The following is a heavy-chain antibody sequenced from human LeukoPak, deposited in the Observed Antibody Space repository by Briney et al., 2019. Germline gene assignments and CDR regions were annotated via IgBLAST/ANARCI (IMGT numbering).Heavy chain of an antibody. J-gene: IGHJ4*02. CDR1: GFTFSSYG. CDR2: ISGSGGST. Sequence: GGSLRLSCAASGFTFSSYGMSWVRQAPGKGLEWVSAISGSGGSTYYADSVKGQFTISRDNSKNTLYLQMPSLRAEDTAVYYCAKARATVNDYWGQGPLVTVSS. D-gene: IGHD4-17*01. V-gene: IGHV3-23*01. CDR3: AKARATVNDY.